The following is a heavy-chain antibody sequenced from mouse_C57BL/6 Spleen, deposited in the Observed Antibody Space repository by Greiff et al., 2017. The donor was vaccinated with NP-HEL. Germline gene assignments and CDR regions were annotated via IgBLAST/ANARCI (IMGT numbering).Heavy chain of an antibody. CDR1: GFSFNTYA. V-gene: IGHV10-1*01. D-gene: IGHD1-3*01. J-gene: IGHJ4*01. CDR3: VRLGLYSLYAMDY. Sequence: DAGGGLVQPKGSLKLSCAASGFSFNTYAMNWVRQAPGKGLEWVARIRSKSNNYATYYADSVKDRFTISRDDSESMLYLQMNNLKTEDTAMYYCVRLGLYSLYAMDYWGQGTSVTVSS. CDR2: IRSKSNNYAT.